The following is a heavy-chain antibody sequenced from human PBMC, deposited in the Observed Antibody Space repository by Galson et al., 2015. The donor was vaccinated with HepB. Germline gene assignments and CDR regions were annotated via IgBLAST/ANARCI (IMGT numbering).Heavy chain of an antibody. CDR1: GDSVSSNSAS. V-gene: IGHV6-1*01. Sequence: CAISGDSVSSNSASWNWIRQSPSRGLERLGMTYYRSKWYYDYAVSVKSRMSINPDTSKNQFSLQLNSVTPEDTAVYYCSRGVLTWTGYDYGSFFDYWGQGSQVTVSS. D-gene: IGHD5-12*01. CDR2: TYYRSKWYY. J-gene: IGHJ4*02. CDR3: SRGVLTWTGYDYGSFFDY.